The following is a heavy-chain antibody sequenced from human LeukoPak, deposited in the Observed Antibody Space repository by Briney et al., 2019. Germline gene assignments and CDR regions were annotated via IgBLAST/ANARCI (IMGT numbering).Heavy chain of an antibody. CDR2: INHSGST. CDR1: GGSISSGGYY. D-gene: IGHD3-22*01. Sequence: MTSETLSLTCTVSGGSISSGGYYWSWIRQPPGKGLEWIGYINHSGSTNYNPSLKSRVTISVDTSKNQFSLKLSSVTAADTAVYYCARGRRVRYGYYDSSGYSPLDYWGQGTLVTVSS. CDR3: ARGRRVRYGYYDSSGYSPLDY. J-gene: IGHJ4*02. V-gene: IGHV4-30-2*01.